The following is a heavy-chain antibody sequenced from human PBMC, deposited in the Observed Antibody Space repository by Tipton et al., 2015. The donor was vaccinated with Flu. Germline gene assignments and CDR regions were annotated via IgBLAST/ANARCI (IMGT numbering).Heavy chain of an antibody. D-gene: IGHD1-20*01. Sequence: GSLRLSCAVSAFSFSSHWMHWVRQVPGKGLVWVSRITGDGDATYADFVRGRFTISRDSDKNSLYLQMDSLRPDDTALYYCAKGYGYIWSPFDYWGQGTPVTVSS. CDR1: AFSFSSHW. CDR3: AKGYGYIWSPFDY. V-gene: IGHV3-74*01. J-gene: IGHJ4*02. CDR2: ITGDGDA.